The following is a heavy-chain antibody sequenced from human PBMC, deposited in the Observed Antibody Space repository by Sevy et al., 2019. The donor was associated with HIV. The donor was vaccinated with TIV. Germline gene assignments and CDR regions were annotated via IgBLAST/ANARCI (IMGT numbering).Heavy chain of an antibody. CDR2: ITSGSTYI. CDR3: ARDGGCSSTSCLLYFDY. CDR1: GFTFNSYT. Sequence: RAGGSLRLSCAASGFTFNSYTMNWVRQAPGKGLEWVSSITSGSTYIYYADSVKGRFTISRDNAKNSLYLQMNSLRAEDTAVYYCARDGGCSSTSCLLYFDYWGQGSLVTVSS. J-gene: IGHJ4*02. V-gene: IGHV3-21*01. D-gene: IGHD2-2*01.